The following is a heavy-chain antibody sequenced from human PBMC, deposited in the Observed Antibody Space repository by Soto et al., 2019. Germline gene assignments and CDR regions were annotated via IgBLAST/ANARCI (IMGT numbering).Heavy chain of an antibody. V-gene: IGHV1-2*02. Sequence: QVQLVQSGAEVKKPGASVKVSCKASGYTFTDYYLHWVRQAPGQGLESMGWINPNTGDTNYAQKFQGRVTMTRDTSISTAYMELRRLTSDDTDMYHCARLRLVSPTENDWGQGTLVTVSS. CDR1: GYTFTDYY. D-gene: IGHD2-21*01. CDR2: INPNTGDT. CDR3: ARLRLVSPTEND. J-gene: IGHJ4*02.